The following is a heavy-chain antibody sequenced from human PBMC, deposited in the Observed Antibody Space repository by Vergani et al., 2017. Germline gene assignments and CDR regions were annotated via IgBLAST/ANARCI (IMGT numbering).Heavy chain of an antibody. CDR1: GFTFSSYS. Sequence: EVQLVESGGGLVQPGGSLRLSCAASGFTFSSYSMNWVRQAPGKGLEWVSYISSSSSTIYYADSVKGRFTISRDNAKNSLYLQMNSLRAEDTAVYYCARGRPRFMVDYWGQGTLVTVSS. CDR3: ARGRPRFMVDY. V-gene: IGHV3-48*04. D-gene: IGHD3-10*01. J-gene: IGHJ4*02. CDR2: ISSSSSTI.